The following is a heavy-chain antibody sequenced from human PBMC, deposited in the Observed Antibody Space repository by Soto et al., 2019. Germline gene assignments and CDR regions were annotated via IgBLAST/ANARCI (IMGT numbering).Heavy chain of an antibody. CDR2: IYWDDDK. D-gene: IGHD2-15*01. CDR3: AYRRSYCSGGSCYSGFDY. CDR1: GFSLSTSGVG. Sequence: SGPTLVNPTQTLTLTCTFSGFSLSTSGVGVGWIRQPPGKALEWLALIYWDDDKRYSPSLKSRLTITKDTSKNQVVLTMTNMDPVDTTTYYCAYRRSYCSGGSCYSGFDYWGQGTLVTVS. V-gene: IGHV2-5*02. J-gene: IGHJ4*02.